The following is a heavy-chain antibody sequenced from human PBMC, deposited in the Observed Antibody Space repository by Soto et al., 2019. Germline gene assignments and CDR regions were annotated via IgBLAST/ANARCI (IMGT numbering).Heavy chain of an antibody. CDR1: GFTFSSYA. CDR2: ISGSGGST. Sequence: EVQLLESGGGLVQPGGSLRLSCAASGFTFSSYAMSWVRQAPGKGLEWISAISGSGGSTYYADSVKGRFTISRDNSKNTLYLQMNSLRAEDTAVYYCAYSSGWRGYFDYWGQGTLVTVSS. D-gene: IGHD6-19*01. J-gene: IGHJ4*02. CDR3: AYSSGWRGYFDY. V-gene: IGHV3-23*01.